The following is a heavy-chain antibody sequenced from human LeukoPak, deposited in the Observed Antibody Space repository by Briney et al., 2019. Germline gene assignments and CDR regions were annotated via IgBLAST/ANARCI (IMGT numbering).Heavy chain of an antibody. V-gene: IGHV3-53*01. CDR3: ARDPGYSYGLWYFDL. CDR1: GFTFSSSP. CDR2: IYSGGST. Sequence: GRSLRLSCAASGFTFSSSPMHWLRQAPGQGLEWVSVIYSGGSTYYADSVKGRFTISRDNSKNTLFLQMNSLRAEDTAMYYCARDPGYSYGLWYFDLWGRGTLLTVSS. D-gene: IGHD5-18*01. J-gene: IGHJ2*01.